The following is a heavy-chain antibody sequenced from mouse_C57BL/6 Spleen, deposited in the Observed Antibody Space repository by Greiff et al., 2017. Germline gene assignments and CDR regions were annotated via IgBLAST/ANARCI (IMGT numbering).Heavy chain of an antibody. CDR3: ARAWGSYWYFDV. J-gene: IGHJ1*03. D-gene: IGHD4-1*01. V-gene: IGHV5-9*01. CDR2: ISGGGGST. Sequence: EVKLMESGGGLVKPGGSLKLSCAASGFTFSSYTMSWVRQTPAKRLEWVATISGGGGSTYYPDSVKGRFTISRDNAKNTLYLQMSSLRSEDTALYYCARAWGSYWYFDVWGTGTTVTVSS. CDR1: GFTFSSYT.